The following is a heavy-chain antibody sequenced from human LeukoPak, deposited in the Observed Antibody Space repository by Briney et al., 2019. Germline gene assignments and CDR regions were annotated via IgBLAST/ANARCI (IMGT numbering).Heavy chain of an antibody. V-gene: IGHV3-30*04. CDR3: ARERCSSTSCRCNPDY. CDR1: GFTFSSYA. J-gene: IGHJ4*02. D-gene: IGHD2-2*01. Sequence: GGSLRLSCAASGFTFSSYAMHWVRQAPGKGLEWVAVISYDGSNKYYADSVKGRFTISRDNSKNTLYLQMNSLRAEDTAVYYCARERCSSTSCRCNPDYWGQGTLVTVSS. CDR2: ISYDGSNK.